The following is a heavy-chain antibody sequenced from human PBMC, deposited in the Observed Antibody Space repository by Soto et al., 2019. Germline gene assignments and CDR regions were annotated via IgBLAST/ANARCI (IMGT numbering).Heavy chain of an antibody. V-gene: IGHV3-23*01. Sequence: GGSLRLSCGASGFTFSSYAMSWVRQAPGKGLEWVSAISGSGGSTYYADSVKGRFTISRDNSKNTLYLQMNSLRAEDTAVYYCAKGVAFLPAYNWFDPWGQGTLVTVSS. CDR1: GFTFSSYA. J-gene: IGHJ5*02. D-gene: IGHD2-2*01. CDR3: AKGVAFLPAYNWFDP. CDR2: ISGSGGST.